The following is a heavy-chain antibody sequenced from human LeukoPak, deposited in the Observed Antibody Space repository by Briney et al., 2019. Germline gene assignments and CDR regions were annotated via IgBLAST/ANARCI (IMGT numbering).Heavy chain of an antibody. CDR3: APTGSAREV. V-gene: IGHV4-34*01. Sequence: PSDTLSLTCAVYGGSFSRYYWSWTRQPPGKALEWSGEINHSGSTNYNTSLKSRVTISVDTSKNQFSLKLSPVTAADTAVYYCAPTGSAREVWGQETLVTVSS. D-gene: IGHD1-14*01. J-gene: IGHJ4*02. CDR1: GGSFSRYY. CDR2: INHSGST.